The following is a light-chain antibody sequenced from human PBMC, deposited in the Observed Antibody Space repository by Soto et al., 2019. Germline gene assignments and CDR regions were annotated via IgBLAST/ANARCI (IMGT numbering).Light chain of an antibody. CDR1: QGITSF. CDR3: QQLNSYPLT. CDR2: TAS. Sequence: DIQLTQCQSFLSASVGDRVSITCRASQGITSFLAWYQQIPGKAPKLLIYTASTLQSGVPPRFSGSGSGTEFTLTISSLQPEDFGTYYCQQLNSYPLTFGGGTRVAIK. V-gene: IGKV1-9*01. J-gene: IGKJ4*01.